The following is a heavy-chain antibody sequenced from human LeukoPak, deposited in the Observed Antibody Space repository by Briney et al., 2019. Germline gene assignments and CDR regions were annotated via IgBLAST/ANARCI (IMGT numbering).Heavy chain of an antibody. J-gene: IGHJ5*02. Sequence: RAGGSLRLSCAASGFTFSNYAMSWVRQAPGKGLEWVGRIKSKTDGGTTDYAAPVKGRFTISRDDSKNTLYLQMNSLKTEDTAVYYCTTVDSGLEGTGWFDPWGQGTLVTVSS. CDR3: TTVDSGLEGTGWFDP. V-gene: IGHV3-15*01. D-gene: IGHD3/OR15-3a*01. CDR2: IKSKTDGGTT. CDR1: GFTFSNYA.